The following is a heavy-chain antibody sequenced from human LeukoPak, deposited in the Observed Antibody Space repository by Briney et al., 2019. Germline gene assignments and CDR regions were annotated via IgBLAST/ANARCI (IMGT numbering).Heavy chain of an antibody. CDR2: ISWNSGSI. V-gene: IGHV3-9*03. Sequence: PGGSLRLSCAASGFTFDGYAMHWVRQAPGKGLEWVSGISWNSGSIGYADSVKGRFTISRDNAKNSLYLQMNSLRAEDMALYYCAKDWSGGSYFYDAFDIWGQGTMVTVSS. CDR3: AKDWSGGSYFYDAFDI. CDR1: GFTFDGYA. J-gene: IGHJ3*02. D-gene: IGHD1-26*01.